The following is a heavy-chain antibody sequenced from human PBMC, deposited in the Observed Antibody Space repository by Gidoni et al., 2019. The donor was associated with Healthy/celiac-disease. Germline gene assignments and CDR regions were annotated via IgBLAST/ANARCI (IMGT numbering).Heavy chain of an antibody. CDR3: ARGCPGSYWCTWGNYYYYYGMDV. V-gene: IGHV7-4-1*02. CDR2: INTNTGNP. J-gene: IGHJ6*02. D-gene: IGHD3-10*02. CDR1: GYTFTSYA. Sequence: QVQLVQSGSELKKPGASVKVSCKASGYTFTSYAMNWVRQAPGKGLEWMGWINTNTGNPTYAQGFTGRFVFSLDTSVSTAYLQISSLKAEDTAVYYCARGCPGSYWCTWGNYYYYYGMDVWGQGTTVTVSS.